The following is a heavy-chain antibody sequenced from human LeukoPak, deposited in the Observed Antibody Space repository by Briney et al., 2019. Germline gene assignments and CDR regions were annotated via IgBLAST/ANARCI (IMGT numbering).Heavy chain of an antibody. Sequence: GASVKVSCKASGYTFTGYYMHWVRQAPGQGLEWMGRINPNSGGTNYAQKFQGRVTMTRDTSTNTAYMELSRLRPDDTAVYYCARDGFQGMILYVVYYMDVWGKGTTVTVSS. D-gene: IGHD2-21*01. V-gene: IGHV1-2*06. CDR2: INPNSGGT. CDR1: GYTFTGYY. J-gene: IGHJ6*03. CDR3: ARDGFQGMILYVVYYMDV.